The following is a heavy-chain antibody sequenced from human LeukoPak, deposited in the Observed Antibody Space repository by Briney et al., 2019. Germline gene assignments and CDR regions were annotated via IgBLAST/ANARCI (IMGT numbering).Heavy chain of an antibody. CDR1: GASFNSDDQY. V-gene: IGHV4-31*03. CDR3: SRGLDSRKLGY. Sequence: PSETLSLTCIVSGASFNSDDQYWNWIRQSPGKSLEWIGSIHPSGMLYNNPSLESRVTMSRDTSKNQFSLNLNSVTAADTAVYFCSRGLDSRKLGYWGQGILVTVSS. D-gene: IGHD3-22*01. CDR2: IHPSGML. J-gene: IGHJ4*02.